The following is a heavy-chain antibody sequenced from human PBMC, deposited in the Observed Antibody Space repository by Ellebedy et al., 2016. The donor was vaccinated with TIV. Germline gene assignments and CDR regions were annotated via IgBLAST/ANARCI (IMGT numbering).Heavy chain of an antibody. V-gene: IGHV3-48*01. J-gene: IGHJ4*02. D-gene: IGHD1-20*01. CDR3: VSPLITGTVY. Sequence: GGSLRLSCAASAFTFSSYSMNWVRQAPGKGLEWVSYISSSSGTIYYADSVKGRFTISRDNAKNSLYLQMNSLRAEDTAVYYCVSPLITGTVYWGQGTLVTVSS. CDR1: AFTFSSYS. CDR2: ISSSSGTI.